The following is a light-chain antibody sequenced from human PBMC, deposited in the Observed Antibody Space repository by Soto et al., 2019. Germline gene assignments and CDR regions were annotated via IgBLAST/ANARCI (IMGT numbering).Light chain of an antibody. V-gene: IGKV3-15*01. CDR2: AAS. Sequence: EIVMTQSPVTLSVSPGERATLSCRASQNINNNLAWYQQKPGQDPRILIYAASTRATGISARFSGSGSGTEFTLSISSLQSEDFAVYYCQQYENWPWTFGQGTKVEIK. CDR1: QNINNN. CDR3: QQYENWPWT. J-gene: IGKJ1*01.